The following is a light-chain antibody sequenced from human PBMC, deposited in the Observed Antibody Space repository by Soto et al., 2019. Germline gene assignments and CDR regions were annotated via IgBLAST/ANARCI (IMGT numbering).Light chain of an antibody. J-gene: IGKJ2*01. CDR2: DAS. V-gene: IGKV1-5*01. CDR1: QNIRNW. CDR3: QQYETYATYT. Sequence: DIQMTQSPSTLSTSVGDRVSITCRASQNIRNWLAWYQQKPGKAPKLLIYDASRLESGVPSRFSGSGSGTEFTLSISSLQPDDFATYYCQQYETYATYTFGQGTKLEI.